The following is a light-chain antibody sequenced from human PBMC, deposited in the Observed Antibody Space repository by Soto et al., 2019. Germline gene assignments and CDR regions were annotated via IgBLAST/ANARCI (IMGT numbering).Light chain of an antibody. CDR1: PSVTNF. Sequence: EIVLTQSPATLSLSPGERATLSCRASPSVTNFLAWYQQEPGQAPRLLIYGAFNRATGIPARFSGSGSGTDFTLTISSLEPEDSAIYYCQQRNIWPPVTFGQGTRLEMK. J-gene: IGKJ5*01. V-gene: IGKV3-11*01. CDR2: GAF. CDR3: QQRNIWPPVT.